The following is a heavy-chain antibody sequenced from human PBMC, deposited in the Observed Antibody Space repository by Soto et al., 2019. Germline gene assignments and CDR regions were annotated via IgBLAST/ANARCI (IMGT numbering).Heavy chain of an antibody. V-gene: IGHV1-18*01. CDR1: GYTFTSYG. J-gene: IGHJ4*02. Sequence: QVQLVQSGAEVNKPGASVKVSYKASGYTFTSYGISWVRQAPGQGLEGRGWISAYNGNTNYAQKLQGRVTMTTDTSTSTAYMELRSLRSDDTAVYYCARDGDGRQLALFIDYWGQGTRVTVSS. D-gene: IGHD6-13*01. CDR2: ISAYNGNT. CDR3: ARDGDGRQLALFIDY.